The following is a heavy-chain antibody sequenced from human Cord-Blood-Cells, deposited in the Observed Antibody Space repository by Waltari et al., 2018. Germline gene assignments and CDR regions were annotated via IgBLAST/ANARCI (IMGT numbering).Heavy chain of an antibody. D-gene: IGHD2-2*01. CDR2: IYYSGST. CDR3: ARHLTQLRNNRFDP. J-gene: IGHJ5*02. CDR1: GGSISSSSYY. V-gene: IGHV4-39*01. Sequence: QLQLQESGPGLVKPSEPLSLTCTVSGGSISSSSYYWGWFRQPPGKGREWIGSIYYSGSTYYNPALKSRVTISVDTSKNQFSLKLSSVTAADTAVYYCARHLTQLRNNRFDPWGQGTLVTVSS.